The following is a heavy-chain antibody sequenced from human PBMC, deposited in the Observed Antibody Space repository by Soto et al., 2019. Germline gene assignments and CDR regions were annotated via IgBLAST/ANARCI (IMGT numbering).Heavy chain of an antibody. CDR1: GFTFSSYS. D-gene: IGHD3-10*01. V-gene: IGHV3-48*01. J-gene: IGHJ4*02. CDR2: ISSSSSTI. Sequence: PGGSLRLSCAASGFTFSSYSMNWVRQAPGKGLEWVSYISSSSSTIYYADSVKGRFTISRDNAKNSLYLQMNSLRAEDTAVYYCARGPLGIYYKRNYFDYWGQGTLVTVSS. CDR3: ARGPLGIYYKRNYFDY.